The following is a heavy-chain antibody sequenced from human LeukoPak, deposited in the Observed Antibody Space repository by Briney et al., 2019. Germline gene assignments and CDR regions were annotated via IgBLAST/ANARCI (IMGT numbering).Heavy chain of an antibody. Sequence: GGSLRLSCAASGFTFSSYAMHWVRQAPGKGLEWVAVISYDGSDKYYADSVKGRFTISRDNSKNTLYLQMNILRTEDTTVYYCARDKGSSWTTTYYFDSWGQGTLVTVSS. J-gene: IGHJ4*02. CDR2: ISYDGSDK. CDR3: ARDKGSSWTTTYYFDS. D-gene: IGHD6-13*01. V-gene: IGHV3-30-3*01. CDR1: GFTFSSYA.